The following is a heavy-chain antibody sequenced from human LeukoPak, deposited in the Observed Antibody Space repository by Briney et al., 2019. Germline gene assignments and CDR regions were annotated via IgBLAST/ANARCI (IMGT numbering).Heavy chain of an antibody. CDR1: GGSFSGYY. D-gene: IGHD3-16*01. CDR2: INHSGST. CDR3: ARGRRTLYKMTPGDAFDI. Sequence: SETLSLTCAVYGGSFSGYYWSWIRQPPGKGLEWIGEINHSGSTNSNPSLKSRVTISVDTSKNQFSLKLSSVTAADTAVYYCARGRRTLYKMTPGDAFDIWGQGTMVTVSS. V-gene: IGHV4-34*01. J-gene: IGHJ3*02.